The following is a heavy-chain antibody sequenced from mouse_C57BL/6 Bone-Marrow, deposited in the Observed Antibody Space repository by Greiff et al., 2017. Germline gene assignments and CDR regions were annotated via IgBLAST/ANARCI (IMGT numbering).Heavy chain of an antibody. V-gene: IGHV1-55*01. Sequence: VQLQQSGAELVKPGASVKMSCKASGYTFTSYWITWVKQRPGQGLEWIGDIYPGSGSTNYNEKFKSKATLTVDTSSSTAYMQLSSLTSEDSAVYYCARRDYSNWYDYWGQGTTLTVSS. CDR1: GYTFTSYW. CDR2: IYPGSGST. CDR3: ARRDYSNWYDY. D-gene: IGHD2-5*01. J-gene: IGHJ2*01.